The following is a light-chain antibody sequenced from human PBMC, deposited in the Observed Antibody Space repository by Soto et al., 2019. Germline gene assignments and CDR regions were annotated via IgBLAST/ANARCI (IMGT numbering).Light chain of an antibody. CDR2: KAS. V-gene: IGKV1-5*03. CDR1: QSISSW. Sequence: DIQMTQSPSTLSASVGDRVTITCRASQSISSWLAWYQQKPGKAPKLLIYKASSLESGVPSRFSGSGSGTEFTLTISSLQPDDVATYYCQQYNSYPWTFGQGTKVEMK. J-gene: IGKJ1*01. CDR3: QQYNSYPWT.